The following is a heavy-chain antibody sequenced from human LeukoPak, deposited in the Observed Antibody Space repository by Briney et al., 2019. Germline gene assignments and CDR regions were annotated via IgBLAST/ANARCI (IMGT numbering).Heavy chain of an antibody. CDR3: ARELGSPDAFDI. D-gene: IGHD1-26*01. CDR2: INPNSGGT. Sequence: ASVKVSCKASGYTFTGYYMHWVRQAPGQALEWMGWINPNSGGTNYAQKFQGRVTMTRDTSISTAYMELSRLRSDDTAVYYCARELGSPDAFDIWGQGTMVTVSS. V-gene: IGHV1-2*02. J-gene: IGHJ3*02. CDR1: GYTFTGYY.